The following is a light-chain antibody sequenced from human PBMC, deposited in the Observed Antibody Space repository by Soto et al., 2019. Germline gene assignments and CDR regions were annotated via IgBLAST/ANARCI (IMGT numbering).Light chain of an antibody. CDR1: QSVSNNY. CDR3: QQYGSSGT. Sequence: ESVLTQSPDSRSLSPGERATLSCRASQSVSNNYLAWYQQKPGQAPRLLIYGASNRATGIPDRFSGSGSGTDFTLTISRLEPEDFAVYYCQQYGSSGTFGQGTKVDIK. J-gene: IGKJ1*01. CDR2: GAS. V-gene: IGKV3-20*01.